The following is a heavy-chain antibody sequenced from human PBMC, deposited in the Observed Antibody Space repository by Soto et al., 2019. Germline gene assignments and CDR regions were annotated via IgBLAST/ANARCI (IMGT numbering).Heavy chain of an antibody. CDR2: IDPYDSYT. V-gene: IGHV5-10-1*01. Sequence: PGESLKISCKGSGYSFTNYWISWVRQMPGKGLEWMGRIDPYDSYTNYSPSFRGHVTISVDKSISTAYLQWSSLKASDTAMYYCAVSTSSAYGMDVWGQGTTVTVSS. J-gene: IGHJ6*02. CDR1: GYSFTNYW. D-gene: IGHD2-2*01. CDR3: AVSTSSAYGMDV.